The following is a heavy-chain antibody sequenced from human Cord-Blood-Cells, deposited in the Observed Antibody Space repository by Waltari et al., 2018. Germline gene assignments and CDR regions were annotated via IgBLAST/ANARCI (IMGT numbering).Heavy chain of an antibody. CDR2: NIPIFGTA. CDR3: ARCYNVSGSGGGWYDY. V-gene: IGHV1-69*06. CDR1: VGTFSSYA. D-gene: IGHD6-19*01. Sequence: QVQLVQSGAAVKKPGSSVQVSCKASVGTFSSYAISWVGPAPGQGLEWMGGNIPIFGTANDAQKFQGRVTITADKSTSTAYMELSSLRSEDTAVYYCARCYNVSGSGGGWYDYWGQGTLVTVSS. J-gene: IGHJ4*02.